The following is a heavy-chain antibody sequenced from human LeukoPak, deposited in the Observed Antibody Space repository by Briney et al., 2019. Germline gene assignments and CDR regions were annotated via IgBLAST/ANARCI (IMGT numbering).Heavy chain of an antibody. Sequence: ASVKVSCKASGYTFTSYDINWVRQATGQGLGWMGWMNPNSGNTGYAQKFQGRVTITRNTSISTAYMELSSLRSEDTAVYYCARGHRGRRTLAFDIWGQGTMVTVSS. J-gene: IGHJ3*02. V-gene: IGHV1-8*03. CDR3: ARGHRGRRTLAFDI. CDR2: MNPNSGNT. D-gene: IGHD1-26*01. CDR1: GYTFTSYD.